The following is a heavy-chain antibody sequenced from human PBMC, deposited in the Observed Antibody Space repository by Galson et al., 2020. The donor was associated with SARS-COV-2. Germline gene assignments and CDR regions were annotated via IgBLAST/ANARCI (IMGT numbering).Heavy chain of an antibody. CDR1: GGSISCYS. CDR2: ILNSGST. Sequence: ETLSLTCTVSGGSISCYSWTWIRQTPEKGLEWIAYILNSGSTDYNPSLTSRVIMSIDTSKNQFSLKLSSVTAADTAVYYCARRGSYGSGSSSYGVDVWGQGTTVTVSS. D-gene: IGHD3-10*01. J-gene: IGHJ6*02. V-gene: IGHV4-59*01. CDR3: ARRGSYGSGSSSYGVDV.